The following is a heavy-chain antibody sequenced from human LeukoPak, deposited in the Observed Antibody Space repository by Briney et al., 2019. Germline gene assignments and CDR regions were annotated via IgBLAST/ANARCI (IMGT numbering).Heavy chain of an antibody. D-gene: IGHD1-26*01. J-gene: IGHJ6*02. Sequence: GESLKISCKGSGYNFTTNWIGWVRQMPGKGLEWMGIIYPGDSDTRYSPSFQGQVTISADKSISTAYLHWSSLKASDTAMYYCAAGVEATTGYYYGMDVWGQGTTVTVSS. CDR1: GYNFTTNW. CDR2: IYPGDSDT. V-gene: IGHV5-51*01. CDR3: AAGVEATTGYYYGMDV.